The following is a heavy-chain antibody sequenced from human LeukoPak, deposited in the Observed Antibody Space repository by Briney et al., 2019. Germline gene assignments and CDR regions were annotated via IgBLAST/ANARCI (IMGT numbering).Heavy chain of an antibody. J-gene: IGHJ6*03. CDR1: GYTFTSYA. Sequence: ASVKVSCKASGYTFTSYAISWVRQAPGQGLEWMGWISAYNGNTNYAQKLQGRVTMTTDTSTSTAYMELRSLRSDDTAVYYCAREGIAARRSRYMDVWGEGTTVTVSS. D-gene: IGHD6-6*01. CDR2: ISAYNGNT. V-gene: IGHV1-18*01. CDR3: AREGIAARRSRYMDV.